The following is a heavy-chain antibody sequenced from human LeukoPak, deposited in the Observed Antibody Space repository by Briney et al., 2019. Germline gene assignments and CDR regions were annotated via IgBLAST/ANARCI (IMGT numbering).Heavy chain of an antibody. CDR1: GYTFTTYD. D-gene: IGHD1-1*01. J-gene: IGHJ4*02. CDR3: ARERTTPPYSFDY. V-gene: IGHV1-8*01. CDR2: MNPNSGNT. Sequence: GASVKVSCKASGYTFTTYDINWVRQATGQGLEWMGWMNPNSGNTGYAQKFQGRVTMTRDTSISTAYMELSSLRSEDTAVYYCARERTTPPYSFDYWALGTRVMVSS.